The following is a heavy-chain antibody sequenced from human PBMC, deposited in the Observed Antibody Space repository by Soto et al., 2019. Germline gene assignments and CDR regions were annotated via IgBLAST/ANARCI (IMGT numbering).Heavy chain of an antibody. Sequence: QVQLVQSGAEVKKPGASVKVSCKASGYTFTSYGISWVRQAPEQGLEGLGWISAYNGNTNYAQKLQGRVTRTTDTSTSTAYMELRSLRSDDTAVYYCARVGVAAAGFFWFDPWGQGTLVTVSS. V-gene: IGHV1-18*04. J-gene: IGHJ5*02. D-gene: IGHD6-13*01. CDR2: ISAYNGNT. CDR3: ARVGVAAAGFFWFDP. CDR1: GYTFTSYG.